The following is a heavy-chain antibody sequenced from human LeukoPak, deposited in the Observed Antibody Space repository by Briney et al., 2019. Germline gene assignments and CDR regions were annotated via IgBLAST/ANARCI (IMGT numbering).Heavy chain of an antibody. CDR3: AKWHSSGWYDPVWFDP. CDR1: GFTFSTYA. D-gene: IGHD6-19*01. Sequence: GGSLRLSCAASGFTFSTYAMSWVRQAPGKGLEWVSAISGSGSSPYYADSVKGRSTISRDNSKNTLYLQMNSLRAEDTAVYYCAKWHSSGWYDPVWFDPWGQGTLVTVSS. CDR2: ISGSGSSP. J-gene: IGHJ5*02. V-gene: IGHV3-23*01.